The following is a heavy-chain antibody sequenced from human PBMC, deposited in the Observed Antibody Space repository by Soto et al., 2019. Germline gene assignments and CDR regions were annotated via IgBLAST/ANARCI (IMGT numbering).Heavy chain of an antibody. CDR1: GGTFSSYA. D-gene: IGHD3-22*01. J-gene: IGHJ6*02. CDR2: IIPIFGTA. CDR3: ARDWIYYYDTIPPYTPLYYGMDV. V-gene: IGHV1-69*13. Sequence: SVKVSCKASGGTFSSYAISWVRQAPGQGLEWMGGIIPIFGTANYAQKFQGRVTITADESTSTAYMELSSLRSEDTAVYYCARDWIYYYDTIPPYTPLYYGMDVWGQGTTVTVSS.